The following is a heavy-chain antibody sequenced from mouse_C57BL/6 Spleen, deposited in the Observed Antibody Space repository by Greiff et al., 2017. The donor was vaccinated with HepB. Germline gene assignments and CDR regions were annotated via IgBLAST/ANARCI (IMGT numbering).Heavy chain of an antibody. V-gene: IGHV5-12*01. CDR1: GFTFSDYY. J-gene: IGHJ1*03. Sequence: EVQGVESGGGLVQPGGSLKLSCAASGFTFSDYYMYWVRQTPEKRLEWVAYISNGGGSTYYPDTVKGRFTISRDNAKNTLYLQMSRLKSEDTAMYYCAREDYGSSGYFDVWGTGTTVTVSS. CDR3: AREDYGSSGYFDV. D-gene: IGHD1-1*01. CDR2: ISNGGGST.